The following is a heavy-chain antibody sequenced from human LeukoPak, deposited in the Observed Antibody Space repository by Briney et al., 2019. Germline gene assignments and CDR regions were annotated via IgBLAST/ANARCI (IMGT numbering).Heavy chain of an antibody. Sequence: GRSLRLSCAASGFTFDDYAMHWVRQAPGKGLEWVSGISYNSDTIAYADSVKGRFTISRDDAKNSLYLQMNSLRAEDTALYYCAKDYCGGDCYSGWYFDLWGRGTLVTVSS. V-gene: IGHV3-9*01. CDR1: GFTFDDYA. J-gene: IGHJ2*01. CDR2: ISYNSDTI. CDR3: AKDYCGGDCYSGWYFDL. D-gene: IGHD2-21*02.